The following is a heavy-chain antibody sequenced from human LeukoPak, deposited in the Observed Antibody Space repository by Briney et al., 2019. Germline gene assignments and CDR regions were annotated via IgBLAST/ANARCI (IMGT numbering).Heavy chain of an antibody. CDR3: ARHGVAVAGSSLYYYMDV. J-gene: IGHJ6*03. Sequence: PSETLSLTCTVSGGSISSYYWSWIRQPPGKGLEWIAYIYYSGSTNYNPSLKSRVTISVDTSKNPLSLKLSSVTAADTAVYYCARHGVAVAGSSLYYYMDVWGKGTTVTVSS. CDR2: IYYSGST. CDR1: GGSISSYY. D-gene: IGHD6-19*01. V-gene: IGHV4-59*08.